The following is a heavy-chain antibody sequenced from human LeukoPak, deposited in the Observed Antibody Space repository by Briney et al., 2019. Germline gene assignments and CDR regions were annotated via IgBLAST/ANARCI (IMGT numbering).Heavy chain of an antibody. D-gene: IGHD1-26*01. Sequence: ASVTVSCKVSGYTLTELSMHWVRQAPGKGLEWMGGFDPEDGETIYAQKFQGRVTMTEDTSTDTAYMELSSLRSEDTAVYYCATDPWYSGSYRDYWGQGTLVTVSS. J-gene: IGHJ4*02. CDR3: ATDPWYSGSYRDY. CDR1: GYTLTELS. CDR2: FDPEDGET. V-gene: IGHV1-24*01.